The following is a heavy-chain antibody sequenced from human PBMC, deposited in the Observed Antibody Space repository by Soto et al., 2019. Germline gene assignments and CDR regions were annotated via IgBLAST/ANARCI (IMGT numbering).Heavy chain of an antibody. CDR3: ARSGEKWIQLWSIDY. CDR1: GYTFTSYA. D-gene: IGHD5-18*01. CDR2: INAGNGNT. J-gene: IGHJ4*02. Sequence: QVQLVQSGAEEKKPGASVKVSCKASGYTFTSYAMHWVRQAPGQRLEWMGWINAGNGNTKYSQKFQGRVTITRDTSASTAYMELSSLRSEDTAVYYCARSGEKWIQLWSIDYWGQGTLVTVSS. V-gene: IGHV1-3*05.